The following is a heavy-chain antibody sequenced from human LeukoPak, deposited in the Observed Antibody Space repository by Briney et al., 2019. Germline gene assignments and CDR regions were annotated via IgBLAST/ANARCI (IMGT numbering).Heavy chain of an antibody. D-gene: IGHD3-10*01. J-gene: IGHJ4*02. CDR3: ARAQLLWFGELLYPFDY. CDR1: GGSISSYY. V-gene: IGHV4-59*01. Sequence: PSETLSLTCTVSGGSISSYYWSWTRHPPGKGLEWIGYIYYSGSTNYNPSLKNRVTISVDPSKNQFSLKLSSVTAADTAVYYCARAQLLWFGELLYPFDYWGQGTRVTVSS. CDR2: IYYSGST.